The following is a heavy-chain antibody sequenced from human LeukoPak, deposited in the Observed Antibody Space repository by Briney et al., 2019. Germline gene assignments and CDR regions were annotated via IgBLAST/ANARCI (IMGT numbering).Heavy chain of an antibody. CDR1: GDSISSSSYY. D-gene: IGHD4-17*01. CDR3: ARGATVTPRDAFDI. V-gene: IGHV4-39*07. CDR2: IYYSGST. J-gene: IGHJ3*02. Sequence: PSQTLSLTCTVSGDSISSSSYYWGWIRQPPGKGLEWIGSIYYSGSTYYNPSLKSRVTISVDTSKNQFSLKLSSVTAADTAVYYCARGATVTPRDAFDIWGQGTMVTVSS.